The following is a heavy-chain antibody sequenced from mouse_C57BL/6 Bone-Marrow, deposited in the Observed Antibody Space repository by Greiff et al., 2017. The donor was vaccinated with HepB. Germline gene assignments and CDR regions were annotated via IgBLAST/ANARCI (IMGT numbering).Heavy chain of an antibody. CDR2: INPYNGGT. Sequence: VQLQQSGPVLVKPGASVKMSCKASGYTFTDDYMNWVKQSHGKSLEWIGVINPYNGGTSYNQKFKGKATLTVDKSSSTAYMELNSLTAEDSAVYYCARKNAVVVDYWGQGTTLTVSS. CDR1: GYTFTDDY. J-gene: IGHJ2*01. V-gene: IGHV1-19*01. D-gene: IGHD1-1*01. CDR3: ARKNAVVVDY.